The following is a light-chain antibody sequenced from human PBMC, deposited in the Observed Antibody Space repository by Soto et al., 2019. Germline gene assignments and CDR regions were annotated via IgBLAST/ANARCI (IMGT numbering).Light chain of an antibody. Sequence: QSALTQPASMSASPGQSITISCTGTSSDVGNYNLVSWYQQYPGKAPKLMIFEDTKRPSGVSHRFSGSKSGNTASLTIAGLQPEDAADYYCCSYAGSSTMTFGGGTQLTVL. V-gene: IGLV2-23*01. J-gene: IGLJ7*01. CDR1: SSDVGNYNL. CDR3: CSYAGSSTMT. CDR2: EDT.